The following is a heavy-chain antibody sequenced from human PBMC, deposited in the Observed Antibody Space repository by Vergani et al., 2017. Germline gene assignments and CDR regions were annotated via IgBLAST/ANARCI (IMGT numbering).Heavy chain of an antibody. J-gene: IGHJ4*02. Sequence: QVQLVQSGAEVGKPGASVKISCKASGYTFTAYYIHWVRQAPEQGLEWVGVISPDGFSTFYAQKFQGRVTITRDTSTSTVYVELRSLRSDDTAVYYCAREQWLPIDYFDYWGQGTLVTVSS. CDR3: AREQWLPIDYFDY. CDR1: GYTFTAYY. V-gene: IGHV1-46*01. CDR2: ISPDGFST. D-gene: IGHD6-19*01.